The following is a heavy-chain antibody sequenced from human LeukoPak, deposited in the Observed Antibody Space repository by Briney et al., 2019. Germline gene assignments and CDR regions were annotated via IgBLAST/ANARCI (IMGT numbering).Heavy chain of an antibody. D-gene: IGHD3-9*01. CDR3: TRDRYDILTGYYSIPFDY. J-gene: IGHJ4*02. CDR2: IRSKAYGGTT. CDR1: GFTFGDYA. V-gene: IGHV3-49*04. Sequence: PGRSLRLSCTASGFTFGDYAMSWVRQAPGKGLEWVGFIRSKAYGGTTEYAASVKGRFTISRDDSKSIAYLQMNSLKTEDTAVYYCTRDRYDILTGYYSIPFDYWGQGTLVTVSS.